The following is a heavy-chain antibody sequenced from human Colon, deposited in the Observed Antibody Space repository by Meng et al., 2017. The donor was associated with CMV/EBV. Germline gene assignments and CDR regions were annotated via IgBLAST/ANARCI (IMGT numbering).Heavy chain of an antibody. CDR3: ARGSTVTAYFDY. D-gene: IGHD4-17*01. CDR1: GGSISSYY. J-gene: IGHJ4*02. Sequence: SETLSLTCTVSGGSISSYYWSWIRQPPGKGLEWIGYIYYSGSTNYNPSLKSRVTISVDTSKNQFSLKLSSVTAADTAVYYCARGSTVTAYFDYWGQGTLVTVSS. CDR2: IYYSGST. V-gene: IGHV4-59*01.